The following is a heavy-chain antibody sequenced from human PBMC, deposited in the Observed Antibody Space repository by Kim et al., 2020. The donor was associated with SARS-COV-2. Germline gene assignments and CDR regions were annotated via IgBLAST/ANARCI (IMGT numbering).Heavy chain of an antibody. V-gene: IGHV3-48*03. D-gene: IGHD3-22*01. Sequence: YYADSVKGRFTISRDNAKNSLYLQMNSLRAEDTAVYYCARDYYDSSGHDYWGQGTLFTVSS. J-gene: IGHJ4*02. CDR3: ARDYYDSSGHDY.